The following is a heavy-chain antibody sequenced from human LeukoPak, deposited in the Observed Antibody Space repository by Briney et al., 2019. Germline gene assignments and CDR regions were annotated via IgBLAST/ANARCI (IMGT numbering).Heavy chain of an antibody. CDR2: IYNGGTT. D-gene: IGHD3-10*01. V-gene: IGHV3-53*01. Sequence: GGSLRLSCAASGFTVSTNYMSWVRQAPGRGLEGVSVIYNGGTTHYADSVKGRFTISRDHSQNTLYLQMNSLRVEDTAVYYCAREGASSLVRGVIGYWGPGTLVTVSS. J-gene: IGHJ4*02. CDR1: GFTVSTNY. CDR3: AREGASSLVRGVIGY.